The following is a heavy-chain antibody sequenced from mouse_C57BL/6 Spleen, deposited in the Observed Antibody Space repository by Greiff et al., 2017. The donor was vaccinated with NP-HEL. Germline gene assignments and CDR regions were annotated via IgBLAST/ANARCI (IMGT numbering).Heavy chain of an antibody. J-gene: IGHJ2*01. CDR1: GYTFTSYW. CDR2: IYPGSGST. V-gene: IGHV1-55*01. CDR3: ARGEYYFDY. Sequence: PPAELVKPGASVKMSCKASGYTFTSYWITWVKQRPGQGLEWIGDIYPGSGSTNYNEKFKSKATLTVDTSSSTAYMQLSSLTSEDSAVYYCARGEYYFDYWGQGTTLTVSS.